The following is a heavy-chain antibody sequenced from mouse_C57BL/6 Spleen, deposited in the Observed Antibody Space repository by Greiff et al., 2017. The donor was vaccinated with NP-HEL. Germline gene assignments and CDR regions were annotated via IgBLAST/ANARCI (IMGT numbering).Heavy chain of an antibody. CDR2: IDPSDSET. J-gene: IGHJ2*01. CDR3: ARPITTVVYFDY. Sequence: VQLQQPGAELVRPGSSVKLSCKASGYTFTSYWMHWVKQRPIQGLEWIGNIDPSDSETHYNQKFKDKATLTVDKSSSTAYMQLSSLTSEDSAVYYCARPITTVVYFDYWGQGTTLTVSS. D-gene: IGHD1-1*01. CDR1: GYTFTSYW. V-gene: IGHV1-52*01.